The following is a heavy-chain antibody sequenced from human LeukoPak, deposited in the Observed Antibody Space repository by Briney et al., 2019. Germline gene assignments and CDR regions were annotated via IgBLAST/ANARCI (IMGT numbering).Heavy chain of an antibody. J-gene: IGHJ3*02. CDR1: GFXFSSSW. D-gene: IGHD3-3*02. CDR2: IKPDGSEE. Sequence: GGSLRLSCAASGFXFSSSWITWVRQAPGKGLYWVANIKPDGSEEHYVDIVKGRFTISRDNAKNSVYLQMNGLRAEDTAVYYCARSTAFAFDIWGQGTMVTVAS. V-gene: IGHV3-7*04. CDR3: ARSTAFAFDI.